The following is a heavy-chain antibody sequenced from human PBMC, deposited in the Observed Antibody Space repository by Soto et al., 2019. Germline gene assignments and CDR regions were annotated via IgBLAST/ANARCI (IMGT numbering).Heavy chain of an antibody. CDR2: ISGSGGST. CDR3: AKDYCSSTSCYDYYYYYYMDV. D-gene: IGHD2-2*01. J-gene: IGHJ6*03. CDR1: GFTFSSYA. Sequence: GGSLRVSCAASGFTFSSYARSWVRQAPGKGLEWVSAISGSGGSTYYADSVKGRFTISRDNSKNTLYLQMNSLRAEDTAVYYCAKDYCSSTSCYDYYYYYYMDVWGKGTTVTVSS. V-gene: IGHV3-23*01.